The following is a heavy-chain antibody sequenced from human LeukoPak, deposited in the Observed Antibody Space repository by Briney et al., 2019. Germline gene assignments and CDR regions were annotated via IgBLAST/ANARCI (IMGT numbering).Heavy chain of an antibody. CDR1: GFTFSSYA. J-gene: IGHJ4*02. CDR2: IRGRGDKT. D-gene: IGHD2-2*01. V-gene: IGHV3-23*01. CDR3: AIDWVTDTAAIDY. Sequence: GGSLRLSCAASGFTFSSYAMSWVRQAPGKGLEWVAAIRGRGDKTYHADSVKGRFTISRDNSKNTLFLQMNSLRAEDTAVYYCAIDWVTDTAAIDYWGQGTLVSVSS.